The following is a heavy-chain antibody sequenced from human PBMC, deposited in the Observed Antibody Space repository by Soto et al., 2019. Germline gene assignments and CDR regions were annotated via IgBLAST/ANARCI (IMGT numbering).Heavy chain of an antibody. CDR2: ISAYTGNT. CDR3: ARDTSYCTNGVCYWFDY. Sequence: QVQLVQSGAEVKKPGASVKVSCKASGYTFTSYGISWVRQAPGQGLEWMGWISAYTGNTSYAQKLQGRVTMTTDTSTSTAYMERRSLRSDDTAVYYCARDTSYCTNGVCYWFDYWGQGTLVTVSS. J-gene: IGHJ4*02. V-gene: IGHV1-18*01. D-gene: IGHD2-8*01. CDR1: GYTFTSYG.